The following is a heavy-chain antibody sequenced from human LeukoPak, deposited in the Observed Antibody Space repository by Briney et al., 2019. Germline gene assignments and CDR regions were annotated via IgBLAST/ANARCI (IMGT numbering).Heavy chain of an antibody. CDR3: ARWRWQQSEFDY. J-gene: IGHJ4*02. CDR1: GFTFSNYA. CDR2: FTGNDGRT. Sequence: GGSLRLSCVASGFTFSNYAMSLVRQAPGEGLEWVSSFTGNDGRTYHADSVKGRFTISRDISKNTVYLQMNSLRAEDTAIYYCARWRWQQSEFDYWGQGTLVTVSS. D-gene: IGHD4-23*01. V-gene: IGHV3-23*01.